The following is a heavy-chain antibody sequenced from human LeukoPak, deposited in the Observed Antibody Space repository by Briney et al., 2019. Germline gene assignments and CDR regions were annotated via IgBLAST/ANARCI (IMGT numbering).Heavy chain of an antibody. CDR1: GFTFSSYW. CDR2: IYSGGST. Sequence: GGSLRLSCAASGFTFSSYWMSWVRQAPGKGLEWVSVIYSGGSTHYADSVKGRFTISRHNSKNTLYLQMNSLRAEDTAVYYCASLTTAGDSDYWGQGTLVTVSS. D-gene: IGHD4-17*01. J-gene: IGHJ4*02. V-gene: IGHV3-53*04. CDR3: ASLTTAGDSDY.